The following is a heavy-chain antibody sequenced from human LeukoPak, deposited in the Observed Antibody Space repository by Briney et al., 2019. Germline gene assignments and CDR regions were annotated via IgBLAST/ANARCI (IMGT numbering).Heavy chain of an antibody. Sequence: ASVKVSCKASGFTFTSSAVQWVRQARGQRLEWIGWIVVGSGSTNYAQKFQERVTITRDMSTSTAYMELSSLRSEDTAVYYCAAPYDSSGYYYDAFDIWGQGTMVTVSS. V-gene: IGHV1-58*01. CDR3: AAPYDSSGYYYDAFDI. CDR2: IVVGSGST. CDR1: GFTFTSSA. J-gene: IGHJ3*02. D-gene: IGHD3-22*01.